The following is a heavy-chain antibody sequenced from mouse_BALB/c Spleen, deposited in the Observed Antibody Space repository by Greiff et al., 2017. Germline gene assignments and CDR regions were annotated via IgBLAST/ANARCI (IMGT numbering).Heavy chain of an antibody. J-gene: IGHJ4*01. CDR1: GFNIKDYY. Sequence: EVQLQQSGAELVRPGALVKLSCKASGFNIKDYYMHWVKQRPEQGLEWIGWIDPENGNTIYDPKFQGKASITADTSSNTAYLQLSSLTSEDTAVYYCARRGPYAMDYWGQGTSVTVPS. V-gene: IGHV14-1*02. CDR3: ARRGPYAMDY. CDR2: IDPENGNT.